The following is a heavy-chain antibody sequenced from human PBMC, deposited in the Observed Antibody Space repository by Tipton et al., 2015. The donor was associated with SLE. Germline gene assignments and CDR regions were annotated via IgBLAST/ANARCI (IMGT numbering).Heavy chain of an antibody. CDR3: AKDSVVGVVVVAASFDY. J-gene: IGHJ4*02. D-gene: IGHD2-15*01. V-gene: IGHV4-34*09. CDR2: INHSGST. CDR1: GGSFSGYY. Sequence: TLSLTCAVYGGSFSGYYWSWIRQPPGKGLEWIGEINHSGSTSYNPSLKSRVTISIDTSKNQFSLKLSSVTAADTAVYYCAKDSVVGVVVVAASFDYWGQGTLVTVSS.